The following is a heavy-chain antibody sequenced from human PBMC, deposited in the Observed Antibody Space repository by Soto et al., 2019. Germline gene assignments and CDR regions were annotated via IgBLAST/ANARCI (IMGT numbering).Heavy chain of an antibody. CDR3: AHIVVAGLGYYFDY. V-gene: IGHV2-5*02. CDR2: IYWDDDK. J-gene: IGHJ4*02. D-gene: IGHD6-19*01. CDR1: GFSLISTRMA. Sequence: QITLKESGPTLVKPTQTLTLTCTFSGFSLISTRMAVGWIRQPPGKALEWLALIYWDDDKRYSPFLKSRLTIAKHTATNQVVLTLSYMDPVDTARYYCAHIVVAGLGYYFDYWGQGTLVTVSS.